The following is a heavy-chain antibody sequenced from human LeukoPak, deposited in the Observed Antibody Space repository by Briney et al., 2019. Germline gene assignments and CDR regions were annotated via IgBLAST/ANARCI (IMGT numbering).Heavy chain of an antibody. CDR2: ISTYNGNT. CDR3: ARAGCSSTSCYSGVGYYYYYYMDV. Sequence: ASVKVSCKASGYTFINYDFSWVRQAPGQGLEWMGWISTYNGNTNYAQKLQGRVTMTTDTSTSTAYMELRSLRSDDTAVYYCARAGCSSTSCYSGVGYYYYYYMDVWGKGTTVTISS. D-gene: IGHD2-2*02. J-gene: IGHJ6*03. V-gene: IGHV1-18*01. CDR1: GYTFINYD.